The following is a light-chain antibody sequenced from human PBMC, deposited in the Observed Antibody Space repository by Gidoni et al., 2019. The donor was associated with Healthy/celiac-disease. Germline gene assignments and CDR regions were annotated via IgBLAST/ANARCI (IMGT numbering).Light chain of an antibody. CDR1: SSNIGSNT. J-gene: IGLJ2*01. V-gene: IGLV1-44*01. Sequence: QSLLTQPPSASATPGHRVTFPCSGSSSNIGSNTVNWYQQLPGTAPKLLIYSNNQRPSGVPDRFSGSKSGTSASLAISGLQSEDEADYYCAAWDDSLNGVVFGGGTKLTVL. CDR2: SNN. CDR3: AAWDDSLNGVV.